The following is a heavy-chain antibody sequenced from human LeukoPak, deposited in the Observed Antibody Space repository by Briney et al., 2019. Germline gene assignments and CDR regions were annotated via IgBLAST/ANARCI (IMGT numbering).Heavy chain of an antibody. CDR2: ISAYNGNT. D-gene: IGHD6-13*01. CDR3: ARVAAGTYYYGMDV. Sequence: WXXWISAYNGNTNYAQKLQRRVTMTTDTSTSTAYMELRSLRSDDTAVYYCARVAAGTYYYGMDVWGKGTTVTVSS. V-gene: IGHV1-18*01. J-gene: IGHJ6*04.